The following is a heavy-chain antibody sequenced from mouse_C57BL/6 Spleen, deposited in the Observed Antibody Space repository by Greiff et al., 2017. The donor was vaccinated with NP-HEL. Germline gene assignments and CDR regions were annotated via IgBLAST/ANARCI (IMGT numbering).Heavy chain of an antibody. J-gene: IGHJ3*01. CDR1: GFTFSSYA. CDR2: ISDGGSYT. D-gene: IGHD2-4*01. CDR3: ARDDYAWFAY. V-gene: IGHV5-4*01. Sequence: EVKVEESGGGLVKPGGSLKLSCAASGFTFSSYAMSWVRQTPEKRLEWVATISDGGSYTYYPDNVKGRFTISRDNAKNNRYQQMSHLKSEDTAMYYCARDDYAWFAYWGQGTLVTVSA.